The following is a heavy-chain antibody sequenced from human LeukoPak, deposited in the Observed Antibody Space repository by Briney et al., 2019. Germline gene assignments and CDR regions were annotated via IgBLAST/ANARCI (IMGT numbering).Heavy chain of an antibody. D-gene: IGHD3-16*02. CDR3: AGGYHYDYVWGSYLSVYFDY. J-gene: IGHJ4*02. CDR1: GGSFSGYY. V-gene: IGHV4-34*01. CDR2: INHSGST. Sequence: SETLSLTCAVYGGSFSGYYWSWIRQPPGKGLEWIGEINHSGSTNYNPSLKSRVTISVDTSKNQFSLKLSSVTAADTAVYYCAGGYHYDYVWGSYLSVYFDYWGQGTLVTVSS.